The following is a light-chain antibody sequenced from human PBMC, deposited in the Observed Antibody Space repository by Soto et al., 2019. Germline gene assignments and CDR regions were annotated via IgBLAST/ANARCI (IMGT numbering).Light chain of an antibody. CDR1: SSDVGSYNL. CDR2: EGS. J-gene: IGLJ2*01. Sequence: QSVLTQPAAVSGSPGQSITISCTGTSSDVGSYNLVSWYQQHPGKAPKLMIYEGSKRPSGVSNRFSGSKSGNTDSLTISGLQAEDEADYYCCSYAGLPVVFGGGTKLTV. CDR3: CSYAGLPVV. V-gene: IGLV2-23*01.